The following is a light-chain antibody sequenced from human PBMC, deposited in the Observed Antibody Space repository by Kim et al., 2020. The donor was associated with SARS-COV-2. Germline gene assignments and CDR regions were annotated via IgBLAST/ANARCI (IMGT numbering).Light chain of an antibody. J-gene: IGKJ1*01. V-gene: IGKV1-5*01. CDR1: QSISTW. Sequence: EIQMTQSPSTLSASVGDRVTITCRASQSISTWLAWYQQKPGKAPNLLIYDASSLKSGVPSRFSGSGSGTEFTLTISSLQPDDFATYYCQQYNTYSWTFGQGTKVDIK. CDR2: DAS. CDR3: QQYNTYSWT.